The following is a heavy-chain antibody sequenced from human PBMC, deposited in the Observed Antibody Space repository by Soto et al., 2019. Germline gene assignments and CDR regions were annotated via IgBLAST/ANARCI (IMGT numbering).Heavy chain of an antibody. Sequence: ASVKVSCKASGGTFSSYGISWVRQAPGQGLEWMGWISAYNGNTNYAQKLQGRVTMTTDTSTSTAYMELRSLRSDDTAVYYCARGHSSSWYSAFDIWGQGTMVTVSS. D-gene: IGHD6-13*01. J-gene: IGHJ3*02. V-gene: IGHV1-18*01. CDR2: ISAYNGNT. CDR3: ARGHSSSWYSAFDI. CDR1: GGTFSSYG.